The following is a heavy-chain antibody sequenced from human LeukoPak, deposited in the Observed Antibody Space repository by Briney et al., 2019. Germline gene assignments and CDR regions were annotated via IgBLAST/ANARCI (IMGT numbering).Heavy chain of an antibody. Sequence: ASVKVSCKASGYTFTGYYMHWVRQAPGQGLEWMGWINPNSGGTNYAQKFQGRVTMTRDTSISTAYMELSRLRSDDAAVYYCARWVITIFYSGPFDPWGQGTLVTVSS. CDR3: ARWVITIFYSGPFDP. CDR2: INPNSGGT. CDR1: GYTFTGYY. V-gene: IGHV1-2*02. J-gene: IGHJ5*02. D-gene: IGHD3-9*01.